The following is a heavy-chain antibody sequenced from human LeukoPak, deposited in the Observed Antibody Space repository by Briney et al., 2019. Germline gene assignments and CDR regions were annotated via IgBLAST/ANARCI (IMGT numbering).Heavy chain of an antibody. V-gene: IGHV3-21*01. D-gene: IGHD3-9*01. Sequence: GGSPRLSCAASGFTFSSYSMNWVRQAPGKGLEWVSSISSSSSYIYYADSVKGRFTISRDNAKNSLYLQMNSLRAEDTAVYYCARVRYFYWFVDYWGQGTLVTVSS. CDR3: ARVRYFYWFVDY. CDR1: GFTFSSYS. CDR2: ISSSSSYI. J-gene: IGHJ4*02.